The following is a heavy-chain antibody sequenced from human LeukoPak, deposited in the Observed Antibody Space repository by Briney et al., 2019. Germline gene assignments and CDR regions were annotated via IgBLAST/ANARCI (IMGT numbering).Heavy chain of an antibody. D-gene: IGHD3-22*01. Sequence: PGGSLRLSCAASGFTFTNCWMHWVRQSPGKGLVWVSRINSDGSSTSYADSVKGRFTISRDNAKNTLYLQTSSLRAEDTAVYYCARAFDSSGYYYGPWYYWGQGTLVTVSS. CDR2: INSDGSST. J-gene: IGHJ4*02. V-gene: IGHV3-74*01. CDR1: GFTFTNCW. CDR3: ARAFDSSGYYYGPWYY.